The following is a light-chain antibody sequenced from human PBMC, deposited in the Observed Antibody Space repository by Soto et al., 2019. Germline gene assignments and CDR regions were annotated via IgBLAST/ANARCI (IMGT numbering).Light chain of an antibody. CDR2: GAS. CDR3: QQYTNWPYT. CDR1: QSVGSN. Sequence: EIVMTQSPATLSVSPGERASLSCRASQSVGSNLAGYQQTAGQAPRLLIYGASTRATGIPARFSGSGSGTEFTLTISSLQSEDLSVYYCQQYTNWPYTFGQGTKLEIK. J-gene: IGKJ2*01. V-gene: IGKV3-15*01.